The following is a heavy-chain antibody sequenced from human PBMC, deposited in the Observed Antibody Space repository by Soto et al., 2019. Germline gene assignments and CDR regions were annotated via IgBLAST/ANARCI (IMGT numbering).Heavy chain of an antibody. Sequence: QVQLVQSGAEVKKPGASVKVSCKASGYTFTGYYMHWVRQAPGQGLEWMGWINPNSGGPNYAQKFQGRGTMTRDTSISTAYMELSRLRSDDTAVYYCARLDVPYYYDGSGYDFDYWGQGTLVTVSS. CDR2: INPNSGGP. D-gene: IGHD3-22*01. J-gene: IGHJ4*02. CDR1: GYTFTGYY. V-gene: IGHV1-2*02. CDR3: ARLDVPYYYDGSGYDFDY.